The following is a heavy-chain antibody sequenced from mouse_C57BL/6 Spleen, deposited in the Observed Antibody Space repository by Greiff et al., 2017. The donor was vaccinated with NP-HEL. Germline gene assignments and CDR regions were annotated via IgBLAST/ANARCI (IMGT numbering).Heavy chain of an antibody. Sequence: EVKLVESGGDLVKPGGSLKLSCAASGFTFSSYGMSWVRQTPDKRLEWVATISSGGSYTYYPDSVKGRVTISRDNAKNTLYLQMSSLKSEDTAMYYGARLYLQPYWYFDVWGTGTTVTVSS. CDR3: ARLYLQPYWYFDV. J-gene: IGHJ1*03. V-gene: IGHV5-6*01. CDR2: ISSGGSYT. CDR1: GFTFSSYG. D-gene: IGHD5-1*01.